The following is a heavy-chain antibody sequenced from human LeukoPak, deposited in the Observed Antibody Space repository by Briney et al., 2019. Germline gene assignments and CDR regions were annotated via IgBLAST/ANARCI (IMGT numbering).Heavy chain of an antibody. CDR3: ARGRYCSSTSCPGTPDY. CDR2: MNPNSGNT. V-gene: IGHV1-8*01. CDR1: GYTFTSYD. D-gene: IGHD2-2*01. J-gene: IGHJ4*02. Sequence: ASVKVSCKASGYTFTSYDINWVRQATGQGLEWMGWMNPNSGNTGYAQKFQGRVTMTRNTSISTAYMELSSLRSEDTAVYYCARGRYCSSTSCPGTPDYWGQGTLVTVSP.